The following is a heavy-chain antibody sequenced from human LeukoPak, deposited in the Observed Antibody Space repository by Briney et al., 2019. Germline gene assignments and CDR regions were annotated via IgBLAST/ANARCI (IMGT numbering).Heavy chain of an antibody. V-gene: IGHV3-48*01. CDR3: ARAYSSSWYWFDP. CDR2: ISSSSSTI. D-gene: IGHD6-13*01. CDR1: GFTFSSYT. Sequence: PGGSLRLSCGASGFTFSSYTMNWVRQAPGKGLEWVSYISSSSSTIYYADSVKGRFTISRDNAKNSLYLQMNSLRAEDTAVYYCARAYSSSWYWFDPWGQGTLVTVSS. J-gene: IGHJ5*02.